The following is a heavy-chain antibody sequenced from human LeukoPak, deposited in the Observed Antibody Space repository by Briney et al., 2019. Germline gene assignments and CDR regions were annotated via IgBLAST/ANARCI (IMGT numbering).Heavy chain of an antibody. D-gene: IGHD2-2*01. CDR2: INHSGST. V-gene: IGHV4-34*01. Sequence: SETLSLTRAVYGGSFSGYYWSWIRQPPGKGLEWIGEINHSGSTNYNPSLKSRVTISVDTSKNQFSLKLSSVTAADTAVYYCARGTVVPAAIVDYWGQGTLVTVSS. J-gene: IGHJ4*02. CDR1: GGSFSGYY. CDR3: ARGTVVPAAIVDY.